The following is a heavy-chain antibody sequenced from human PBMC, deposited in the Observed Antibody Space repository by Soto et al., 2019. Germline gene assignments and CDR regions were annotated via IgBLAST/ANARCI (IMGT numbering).Heavy chain of an antibody. CDR2: ISSASGST. D-gene: IGHD6-19*01. J-gene: IGHJ4*02. CDR1: GFTFSRYA. V-gene: IGHV3-23*01. Sequence: EVQLLESGGGLVQPGGSLRLSCAASGFTFSRYAMSWVRQAPGKGLEWVSSISSASGSTYYADSVKGRFTITRDNSKNTLYLQMTRLRAEDTAVYYCAKNPSSSGWYYFDYWGQGTLVTVSS. CDR3: AKNPSSSGWYYFDY.